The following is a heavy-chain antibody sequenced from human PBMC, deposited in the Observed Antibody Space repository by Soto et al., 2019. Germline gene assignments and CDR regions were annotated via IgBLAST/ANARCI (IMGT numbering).Heavy chain of an antibody. Sequence: GGSLRLSCAASGFTFSSYWMHWVRQAPGKGLVWVSRINSDGSSTSYADSVKGRFTISRDNAKNTLYLQMNSLRADDTAVYYCAKAYDFWSGNDAFDIWGQGTMVTVSS. CDR2: INSDGSST. CDR3: AKAYDFWSGNDAFDI. D-gene: IGHD3-3*01. J-gene: IGHJ3*02. V-gene: IGHV3-74*01. CDR1: GFTFSSYW.